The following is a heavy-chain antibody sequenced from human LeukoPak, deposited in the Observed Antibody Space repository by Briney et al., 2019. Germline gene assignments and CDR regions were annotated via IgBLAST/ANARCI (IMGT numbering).Heavy chain of an antibody. CDR1: GGSFSNYY. V-gene: IGHV4-34*01. D-gene: IGHD3-10*01. CDR3: ARGVYGSGMGRRAIDI. CDR2: INHSGST. Sequence: SETLSLTCAVYGGSFSNYYWSWIRQPPGKGLEWIGEINHSGSTNYNPSLKSRVTILVDTSKNQFSLKLSSVTAADTAVYYCARGVYGSGMGRRAIDIWGQGTMVTVSS. J-gene: IGHJ3*02.